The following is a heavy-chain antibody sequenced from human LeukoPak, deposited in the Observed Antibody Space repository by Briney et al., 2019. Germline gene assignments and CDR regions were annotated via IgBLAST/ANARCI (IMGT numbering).Heavy chain of an antibody. D-gene: IGHD3-10*01. CDR2: ISSFSSTI. CDR1: GFTFSSYE. CDR3: ARSPNYKGYFDY. Sequence: QSGGSLRLSCEASGFTFSSYEMNWVRQAPGKGLEWVSYISSFSSTIYYADSVMGRFTISRDNAKNSLYLQMNSLRAEDTAVYYCARSPNYKGYFDYWDQGTLVTVSS. J-gene: IGHJ4*02. V-gene: IGHV3-48*03.